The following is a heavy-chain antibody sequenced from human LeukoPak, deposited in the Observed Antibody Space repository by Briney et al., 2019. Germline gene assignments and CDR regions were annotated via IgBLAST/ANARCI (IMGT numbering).Heavy chain of an antibody. CDR1: GGTFSSYA. V-gene: IGHV1-69*05. J-gene: IGHJ4*02. CDR3: ARGLTTVTRIRFDY. D-gene: IGHD4-17*01. Sequence: ASVKVSCKASGGTFSSYAISWVRQAPGQGLEWMGGIIPIFGTANYAQKFQGRVTITTDESTSIAYMELSSLRSEDTAVYYCARGLTTVTRIRFDYWGQGTLVTVSS. CDR2: IIPIFGTA.